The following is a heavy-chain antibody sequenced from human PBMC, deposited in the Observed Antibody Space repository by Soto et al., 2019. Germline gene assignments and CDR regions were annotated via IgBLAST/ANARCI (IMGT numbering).Heavy chain of an antibody. CDR3: AKSYRVMVVAATPLFDWFDP. CDR2: LSGSGDST. D-gene: IGHD2-15*01. CDR1: GFTFSSYA. V-gene: IGHV3-23*01. Sequence: GGSLRLSCAASGFTFSSYAMSWVRQAPGKGLEWVSGLSGSGDSTNYADSVKGRFTISRDNSKNTLYLQMNSLRAEDTAVYYCAKSYRVMVVAATPLFDWFDPWGQGTLVTVSS. J-gene: IGHJ5*02.